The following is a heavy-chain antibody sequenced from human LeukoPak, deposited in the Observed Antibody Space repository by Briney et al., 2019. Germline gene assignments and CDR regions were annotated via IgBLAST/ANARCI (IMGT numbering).Heavy chain of an antibody. Sequence: PGGSLRLSCAASGFTFDDYAMHWVRQAPGKGLEWVSGISWNSGSIGYADSVKGRFTISRDNAKNSLYLQMNSLRAEDTALYYCAKDKAGPFDYWGQGTLVTVSS. CDR3: AKDKAGPFDY. CDR1: GFTFDDYA. CDR2: ISWNSGSI. D-gene: IGHD6-13*01. V-gene: IGHV3-9*01. J-gene: IGHJ4*02.